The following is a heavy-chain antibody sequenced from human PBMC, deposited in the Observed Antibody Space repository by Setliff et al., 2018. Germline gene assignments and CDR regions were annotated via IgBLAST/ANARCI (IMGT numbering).Heavy chain of an antibody. D-gene: IGHD3-3*01. Sequence: RASVKVSCKASGGTFSSYAISWVRQAPGQGLEWMGGIIPIFGTANYAQKFQGRVTITADESTSTAYMELSSLRSEDTAVYYCARGYRGYYNFWSGSQGANWFDPWGQGTLVT. CDR1: GGTFSSYA. CDR2: IIPIFGTA. J-gene: IGHJ5*02. CDR3: ARGYRGYYNFWSGSQGANWFDP. V-gene: IGHV1-69*13.